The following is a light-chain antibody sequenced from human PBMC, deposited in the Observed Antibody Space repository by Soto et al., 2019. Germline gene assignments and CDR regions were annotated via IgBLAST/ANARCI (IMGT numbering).Light chain of an antibody. V-gene: IGKV1-5*03. CDR2: KAS. CDR3: QQYSSYSAYT. CDR1: QIISSW. J-gene: IGKJ2*01. Sequence: DIQMTQSPSTLSASVGDRVTMTCRASQIISSWLAWHQQKAGKAPKLLIYKASSLESGVPSRFSGSGSGPEFTLTISRLQPEDFATYYCQQYSSYSAYTFGQGTELEIK.